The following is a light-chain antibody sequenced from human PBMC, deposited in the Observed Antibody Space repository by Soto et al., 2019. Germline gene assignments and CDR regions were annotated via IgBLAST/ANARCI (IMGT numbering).Light chain of an antibody. Sequence: QSALTQPASVSASPGQSITISCAGASGDVGGFDYVSWYQHHPGKAPRLMMYEASNRPSGVSDRFSGSKSDNSASLTISGLQAEDEAYYYCSSYIRGRVLFGGGTKVTVL. V-gene: IGLV2-14*01. J-gene: IGLJ2*01. CDR2: EAS. CDR1: SGDVGGFDY. CDR3: SSYIRGRVL.